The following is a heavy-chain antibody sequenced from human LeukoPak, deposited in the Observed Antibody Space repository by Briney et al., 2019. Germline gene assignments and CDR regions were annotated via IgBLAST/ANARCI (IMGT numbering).Heavy chain of an antibody. CDR3: VRDMGYYDKV. CDR2: IWYDGSNK. D-gene: IGHD3-22*01. Sequence: GGSLRLSCAVSGFTFSSYGMHWVRQAPGKGLEWVAVIWYDGSNKYYADSVKDRFTISRDNSKNQLYMQINSLRAEDKTIYYCVRDMGYYDKVWGQGTLVTVSS. CDR1: GFTFSSYG. V-gene: IGHV3-33*01. J-gene: IGHJ4*02.